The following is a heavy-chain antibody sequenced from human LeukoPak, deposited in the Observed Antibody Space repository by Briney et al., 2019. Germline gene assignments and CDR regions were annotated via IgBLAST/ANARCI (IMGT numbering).Heavy chain of an antibody. D-gene: IGHD2-21*02. J-gene: IGHJ4*02. Sequence: PSETLSLTCAVYGGSFSGYYWSWIRQPPGKGLEWIGEINHSGSTNYNPSLKSRVTISVDTSKNQFSLKLSSVTAADTAVYYCARGPEGCGGDCYPDYWGQGTLVTVSS. V-gene: IGHV4-34*01. CDR3: ARGPEGCGGDCYPDY. CDR2: INHSGST. CDR1: GGSFSGYY.